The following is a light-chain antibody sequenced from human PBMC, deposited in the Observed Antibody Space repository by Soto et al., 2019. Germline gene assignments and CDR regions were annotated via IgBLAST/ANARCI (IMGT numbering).Light chain of an antibody. CDR3: QHYNSYSEA. Sequence: DIQMTQSPSTLSGSVGERVTITCRASQTISSWLAWYQQKPGKAPKLLIEKASTLKRGVPSRVSGSGSGTECTLTISSLQPDDFATYYCQHYNSYSEAFGQGTKVDIK. CDR2: KAS. CDR1: QTISSW. J-gene: IGKJ1*01. V-gene: IGKV1-5*03.